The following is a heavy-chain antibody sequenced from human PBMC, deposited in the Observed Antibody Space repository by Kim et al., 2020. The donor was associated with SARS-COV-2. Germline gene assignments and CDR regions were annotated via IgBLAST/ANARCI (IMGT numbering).Heavy chain of an antibody. Sequence: GNTKYAQKFQGRVPITREPAAGTAYMELSSLRSEDTAVYYCARATGYGMDVWGQGTTVTVSS. D-gene: IGHD4-17*01. CDR3: ARATGYGMDV. V-gene: IGHV1-3*01. J-gene: IGHJ6*02. CDR2: GNT.